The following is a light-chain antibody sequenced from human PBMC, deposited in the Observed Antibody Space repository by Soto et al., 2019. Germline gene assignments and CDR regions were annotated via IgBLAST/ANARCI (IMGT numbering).Light chain of an antibody. CDR1: QSVSNNY. V-gene: IGKV3-20*01. J-gene: IGKJ1*01. CDR3: QQYGRSGT. CDR2: GAS. Sequence: EIVLTQSPGTLSLSPGERATLSCRASQSVSNNYLAWYQQKPGQAPRILIYGASNRATGIPDRFSGSGSGTVFTPTISRLEPEDFAVYYWQQYGRSGTFGQGTKVEIK.